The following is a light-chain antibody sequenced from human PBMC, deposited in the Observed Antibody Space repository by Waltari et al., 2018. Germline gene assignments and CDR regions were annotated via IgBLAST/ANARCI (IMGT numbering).Light chain of an antibody. CDR3: QQSYSTLLLT. V-gene: IGKV3-20*01. Sequence: EIVLTQSPGTLSLSPGERATLSCRASQSVSSSYLAWYQQKPGQAPRLLIYGASSRATGIPDRFSCSGSGTDFTLTISSLQPEDFATYYCQQSYSTLLLTFGGGTKVEIK. CDR2: GAS. CDR1: QSVSSSY. J-gene: IGKJ4*01.